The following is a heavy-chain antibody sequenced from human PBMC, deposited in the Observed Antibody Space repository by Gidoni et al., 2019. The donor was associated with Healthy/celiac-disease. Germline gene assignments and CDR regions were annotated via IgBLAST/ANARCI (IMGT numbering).Heavy chain of an antibody. CDR2: IYYSGST. CDR1: GGPINSGGYY. Sequence: QLQLQESGPGLVKPSQALSLTCPFTGGPINSGGYYWSWIRQHPGKGLEWIGYIYYSGSTYYNPSLKSRVTISVDTSKNQFSLKLSSVTAADTAVYYCASQESGGYSHAFDIWGQGTMVTVSS. J-gene: IGHJ3*02. CDR3: ASQESGGYSHAFDI. D-gene: IGHD2-21*02. V-gene: IGHV4-31*03.